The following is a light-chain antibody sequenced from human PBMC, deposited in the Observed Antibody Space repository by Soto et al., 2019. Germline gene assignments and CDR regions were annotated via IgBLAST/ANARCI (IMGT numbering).Light chain of an antibody. Sequence: DIQMTHSPSTLSASVGDRVTITFRASQSVSSWLAWYQQKPGKAPRFLIYDASSLESGVPSRFSGSGSGTEFTLTISSLQPDDFATYYCQHYNSYPYTFGQGTKVDI. CDR1: QSVSSW. CDR3: QHYNSYPYT. J-gene: IGKJ1*01. V-gene: IGKV1-5*01. CDR2: DAS.